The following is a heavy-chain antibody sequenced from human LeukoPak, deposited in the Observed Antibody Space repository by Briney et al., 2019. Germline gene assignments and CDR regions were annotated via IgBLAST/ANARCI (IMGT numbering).Heavy chain of an antibody. Sequence: SETLSLTCTVSGGSISSGDYYWSWIRQPPGKGLEWIGYIYYSGSTYYNPSLKSRVTISVDTSKNQFSLKLSSVTAADTAVYYCARDRLYSSGWYYFVYWGQGTLVTVSS. D-gene: IGHD6-19*01. V-gene: IGHV4-30-4*01. J-gene: IGHJ4*02. CDR3: ARDRLYSSGWYYFVY. CDR2: IYYSGST. CDR1: GGSISSGDYY.